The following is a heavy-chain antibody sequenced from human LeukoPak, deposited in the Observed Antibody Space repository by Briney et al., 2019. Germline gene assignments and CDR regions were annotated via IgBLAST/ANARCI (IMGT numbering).Heavy chain of an antibody. CDR3: AKRVGQQLGDGHYHYYGMDV. CDR1: GFTVSSNY. CDR2: IYSGGST. J-gene: IGHJ6*02. D-gene: IGHD6-13*01. V-gene: IGHV3-53*01. Sequence: GGSLRLSCAASGFTVSSNYMSWVRQAPGKGLEWVSVIYSGGSTYYADSVKGRFTISRDNSKNTLYLQMNSLRAEDTAVYYCAKRVGQQLGDGHYHYYGMDVWGQGTTVTVSS.